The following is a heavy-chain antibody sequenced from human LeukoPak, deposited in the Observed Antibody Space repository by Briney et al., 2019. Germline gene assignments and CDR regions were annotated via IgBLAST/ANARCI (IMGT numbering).Heavy chain of an antibody. Sequence: SETLSVTCAVYGGSFSGYQWSWIRQPPGKGLEWIGEINHSGSTNYNPSLKSRVTMSVDTSKNQFSLKLSSVTAADTAVYYCARPGQLGSLYYGMDAWGQGTTVTVS. V-gene: IGHV4-34*01. CDR3: ARPGQLGSLYYGMDA. J-gene: IGHJ6*02. CDR1: GGSFSGYQ. D-gene: IGHD1-1*01. CDR2: INHSGST.